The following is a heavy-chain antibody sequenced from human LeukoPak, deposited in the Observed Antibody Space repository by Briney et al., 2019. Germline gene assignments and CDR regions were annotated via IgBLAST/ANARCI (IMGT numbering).Heavy chain of an antibody. CDR3: ARELEWLVGD. CDR1: GFTFSSYS. Sequence: SGGSLRLSCAASGFTFSSYSMNWVRQAPGKGLEWVSYISSSSSTIYYADSVKGRFTISRDNAKNTLYLQMNSLRAEDTAVYYCARELEWLVGDWGQGTLVTVSS. V-gene: IGHV3-48*04. J-gene: IGHJ4*02. D-gene: IGHD6-19*01. CDR2: ISSSSSTI.